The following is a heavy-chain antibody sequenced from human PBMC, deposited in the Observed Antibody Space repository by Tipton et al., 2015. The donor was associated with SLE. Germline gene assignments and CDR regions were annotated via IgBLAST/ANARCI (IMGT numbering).Heavy chain of an antibody. Sequence: TLSLTCTVSGGSITSNYWSWIRQPAGKGLEWIGRIYTSGATDDNPSLKSRVTMSVDMSKNQIFLKMTSVTAADSAVYFCARVWLNNAFDIWGQGTRVTVSS. J-gene: IGHJ3*02. CDR3: ARVWLNNAFDI. CDR1: GGSITSNY. CDR2: IYTSGAT. D-gene: IGHD2/OR15-2a*01. V-gene: IGHV4-4*07.